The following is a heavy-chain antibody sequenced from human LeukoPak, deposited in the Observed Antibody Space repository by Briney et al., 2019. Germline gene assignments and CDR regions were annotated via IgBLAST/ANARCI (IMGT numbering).Heavy chain of an antibody. CDR1: GFTSSDYY. CDR2: ISSSGSTI. Sequence: GGSLRLSCAASGFTSSDYYMSWIRQAPGKGLEWGSYISSSGSTIYYADSVKGRFTISRDNAKNSLYLQMNSLRAEDTAVYYCARHHMNYYGSGSPFDPWGQGTLVTVSS. CDR3: ARHHMNYYGSGSPFDP. J-gene: IGHJ5*02. D-gene: IGHD3-10*01. V-gene: IGHV3-11*04.